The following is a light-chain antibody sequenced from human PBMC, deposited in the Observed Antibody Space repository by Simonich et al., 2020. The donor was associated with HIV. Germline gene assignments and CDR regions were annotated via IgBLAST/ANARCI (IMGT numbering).Light chain of an antibody. CDR3: QQYNNWPPYT. Sequence: EIVMTPSPATLSVSPGERATLSCRASQSVSSNLAWYQQKPGQAPRLLIYGAATSATGIPARFSGRGSGTECTLTISSMQSEDFAVYYCQQYNNWPPYTFGQGTKLEIK. J-gene: IGKJ2*01. CDR1: QSVSSN. CDR2: GAA. V-gene: IGKV3-15*01.